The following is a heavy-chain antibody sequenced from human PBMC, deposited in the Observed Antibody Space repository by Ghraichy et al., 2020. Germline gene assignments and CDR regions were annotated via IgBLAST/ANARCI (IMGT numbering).Heavy chain of an antibody. V-gene: IGHV3-23*01. CDR3: AKAHITMVRGRLYWAPVDY. CDR2: IRGSGGST. CDR1: GFTFSSYA. J-gene: IGHJ4*02. D-gene: IGHD3-10*01. Sequence: GGSLRLSCAASGFTFSSYAMSWVRQAPGKGLEWVSAIRGSGGSTYYADSVKGRFTISRDNSKNTLYLQMNSLRAEDTAVYYCAKAHITMVRGRLYWAPVDYWGQGTLVTVSS.